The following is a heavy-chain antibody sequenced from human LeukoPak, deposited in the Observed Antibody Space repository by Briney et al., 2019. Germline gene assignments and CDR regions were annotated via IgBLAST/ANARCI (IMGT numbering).Heavy chain of an antibody. D-gene: IGHD2-2*01. CDR1: GYTFTGYY. CDR3: AREARYCTSTSCSFDF. V-gene: IGHV1-2*02. Sequence: ASVKVSCKASGYTFTGYYIHWVRQAPGQGLEWMGWINPNSGGTNYAQNFHDRVTMTRDTSISTAYMELSRLTSDDTALYYCAREARYCTSTSCSFDFWSLGTLATVSS. J-gene: IGHJ4*02. CDR2: INPNSGGT.